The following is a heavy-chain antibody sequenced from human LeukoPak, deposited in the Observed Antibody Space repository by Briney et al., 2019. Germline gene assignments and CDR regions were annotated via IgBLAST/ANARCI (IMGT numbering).Heavy chain of an antibody. CDR1: GFTLSSYE. D-gene: IGHD6-13*01. CDR2: IGYSGGDT. V-gene: IGHV3-21*01. CDR3: ARVGIAAQFDY. Sequence: GGSLRLSCTVSGFTLSSYEMTWFRQAPGKGLEWVSSIGYSGGDTHYADSVKGRFTISRDNAKNSLYLQMNSLRAEDTAVYYCARVGIAAQFDYWGQGTLVTVSS. J-gene: IGHJ4*02.